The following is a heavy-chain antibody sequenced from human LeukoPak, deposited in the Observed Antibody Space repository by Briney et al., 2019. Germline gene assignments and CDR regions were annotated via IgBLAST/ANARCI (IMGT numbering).Heavy chain of an antibody. Sequence: GESLKISCKGSGYSFTNYWIGWVRQMPGKGLELMGIIHPSNSDTRYSPSFQGQVTISADKSISTAYLQWSSLKASDTAMYYCVSRSGPAAFDIWAQGTMVTVSS. CDR2: IHPSNSDT. V-gene: IGHV5-51*01. J-gene: IGHJ3*02. D-gene: IGHD2-15*01. CDR3: VSRSGPAAFDI. CDR1: GYSFTNYW.